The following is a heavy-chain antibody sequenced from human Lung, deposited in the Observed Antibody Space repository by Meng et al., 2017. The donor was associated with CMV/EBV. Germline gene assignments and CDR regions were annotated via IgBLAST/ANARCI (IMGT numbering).Heavy chain of an antibody. Sequence: SCTASGFTFGDYAMSWVRQPPGQGLEWVGFIRSKDYGGTTEYAASVKGRFTISRDDSKSIAYLQMNSVKTEDTAVYYCSRVGFSVVVPAAADWYFDLWXHGNXV. V-gene: IGHV3-49*04. CDR2: IRSKDYGGTT. J-gene: IGHJ2*01. CDR1: GFTFGDYA. D-gene: IGHD2-2*01. CDR3: SRVGFSVVVPAAADWYFDL.